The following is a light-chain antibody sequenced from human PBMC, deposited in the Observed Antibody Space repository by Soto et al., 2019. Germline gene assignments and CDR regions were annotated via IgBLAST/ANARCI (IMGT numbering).Light chain of an antibody. CDR3: QSYDSSVSGNVV. CDR2: GNT. CDR1: SSNIGAGYD. Sequence: QSVLTQPPSVSGAPGQGVTISCTGSSSNIGAGYDVAWYQQLPGTAPKVLMYGNTNRPSGVPDRITGSKSGTSASLAITGLQAEDEADYYCQSYDSSVSGNVVFCGGTKLTVL. J-gene: IGLJ2*01. V-gene: IGLV1-40*01.